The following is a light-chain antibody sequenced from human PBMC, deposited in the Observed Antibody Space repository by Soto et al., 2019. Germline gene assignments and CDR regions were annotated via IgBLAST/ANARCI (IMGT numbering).Light chain of an antibody. CDR3: QQYGSPPST. Sequence: EIVLTQSPGTLSLSPGERATLSCRASQSVSNNFLAWYQRRPGQAPRLVIYGASSRMTGIPDRFSGSGSGTDFTLTINILEPEDFAIYYCQQYGSPPSTFGQGTRLEIK. CDR1: QSVSNNF. CDR2: GAS. J-gene: IGKJ5*01. V-gene: IGKV3-20*01.